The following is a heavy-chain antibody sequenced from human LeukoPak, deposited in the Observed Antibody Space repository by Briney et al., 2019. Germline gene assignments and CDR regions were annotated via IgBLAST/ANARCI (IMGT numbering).Heavy chain of an antibody. CDR2: ISGSGDRT. CDR1: GFTFSSHA. Sequence: PGGSLRLSCAASGFTFSSHAMSWVRQAPGKGLEWVSSISGSGDRTYYADSVKGRLTISRDNSKKTVYVQVNRLRADDTAVYYCVRKVIVATNYFDLWGQGTLVTVSS. CDR3: VRKVIVATNYFDL. D-gene: IGHD2-15*01. J-gene: IGHJ4*02. V-gene: IGHV3-23*01.